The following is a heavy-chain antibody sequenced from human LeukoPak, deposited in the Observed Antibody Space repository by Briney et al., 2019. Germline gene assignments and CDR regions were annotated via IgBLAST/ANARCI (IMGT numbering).Heavy chain of an antibody. CDR1: GFTFSSYA. CDR3: ARAITIFGVVIIHNWFDP. D-gene: IGHD3-3*01. Sequence: GGSLRLSCAASGFTFSSYAMHWVRQAPGKGLEWVAVISDDGSNKYYADSVKGRFTISRDNSKNTLYLQMNSLRAEETAVYYCARAITIFGVVIIHNWFDPWGQGTLVTVSS. CDR2: ISDDGSNK. J-gene: IGHJ5*02. V-gene: IGHV3-30*04.